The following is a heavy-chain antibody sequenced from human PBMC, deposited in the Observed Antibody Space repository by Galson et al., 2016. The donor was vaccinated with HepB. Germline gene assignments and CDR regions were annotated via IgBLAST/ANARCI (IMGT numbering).Heavy chain of an antibody. V-gene: IGHV4-59*01. D-gene: IGHD2-21*02. CDR1: GGSISSSF. CDR3: ARGVTGTPYFDF. CDR2: VYKTGST. Sequence: SETLSLTCNISGGSISSSFWSWIRQPPGKGLEWIGYVYKTGSTNYSPSLKSRVTVSVDTSKNQFSLKLRSVTAADTAVYYCARGVTGTPYFDFWGQGALVTVSS. J-gene: IGHJ4*02.